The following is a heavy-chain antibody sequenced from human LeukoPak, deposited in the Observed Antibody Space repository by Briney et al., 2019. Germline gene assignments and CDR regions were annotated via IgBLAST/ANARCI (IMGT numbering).Heavy chain of an antibody. D-gene: IGHD3-10*01. CDR2: IYTSGST. Sequence: PSETLSLTCTVSGGSISTGSDYWSWIRQAAGKGLEWIGRIYTSGSTDYNPSLRSRVTISVDTSKNQFSLRLSSVTAADTAVYYCARDMRFGEFPGYWGQGTLVTVSS. CDR1: GGSISTGSDY. CDR3: ARDMRFGEFPGY. V-gene: IGHV4-61*02. J-gene: IGHJ4*02.